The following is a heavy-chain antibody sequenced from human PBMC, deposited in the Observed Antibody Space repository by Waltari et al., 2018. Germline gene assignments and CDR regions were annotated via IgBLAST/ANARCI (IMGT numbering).Heavy chain of an antibody. D-gene: IGHD4-17*01. J-gene: IGHJ4*02. CDR3: VTGLTTVTAKDYFDH. Sequence: EVQLVESGGGSVQPGGSLRLSCAASGMTFSNYWMNWVRQAPGKGLEWVANIKQDGSEKNYVDSVEGRFSISRDNAQKSLYLQMNSLRAEDTAIYYCVTGLTTVTAKDYFDHWGQGALVTVS. V-gene: IGHV3-7*01. CDR1: GMTFSNYW. CDR2: IKQDGSEK.